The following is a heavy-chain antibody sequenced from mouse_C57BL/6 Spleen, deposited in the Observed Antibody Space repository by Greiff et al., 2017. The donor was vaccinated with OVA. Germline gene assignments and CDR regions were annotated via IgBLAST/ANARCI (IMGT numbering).Heavy chain of an antibody. CDR1: GFTFSDYG. V-gene: IGHV5-17*01. Sequence: EVQLVESGGGLVKPGGSLKLSCAASGFTFSDYGMHWVRQAPEKGLEWVAYISSGSSTIYYADTVKGRFTISRDNAKNTLFLQMTSLRSEDTAMYYCAILYDGYYVGAMDYWGQGTSVTVSS. D-gene: IGHD2-3*01. CDR3: AILYDGYYVGAMDY. J-gene: IGHJ4*01. CDR2: ISSGSSTI.